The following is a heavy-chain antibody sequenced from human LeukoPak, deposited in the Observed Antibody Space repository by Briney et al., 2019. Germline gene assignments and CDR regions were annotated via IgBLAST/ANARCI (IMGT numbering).Heavy chain of an antibody. J-gene: IGHJ2*01. CDR2: IIPIFGTA. Sequence: SAKVSCKASGGTFSSYAISWVRQAPGQGLEWMGGIIPIFGTANYAQKFQGRVTITADESTSTAYMELSSLRSEDTAVYYCARGGYSGYDQFWYFDLWGRGTLVTVSS. D-gene: IGHD5-12*01. CDR3: ARGGYSGYDQFWYFDL. V-gene: IGHV1-69*13. CDR1: GGTFSSYA.